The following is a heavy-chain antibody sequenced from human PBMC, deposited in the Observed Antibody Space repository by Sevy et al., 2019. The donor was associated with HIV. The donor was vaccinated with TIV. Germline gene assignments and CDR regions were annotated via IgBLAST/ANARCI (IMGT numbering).Heavy chain of an antibody. J-gene: IGHJ4*02. CDR2: FDPEDGEK. V-gene: IGHV1-24*01. Sequence: ASVKVSCKVSGYTLTKLSMHWVRQAPGKRPEWMGTFDPEDGEKIYARKFQGRVTMTEDTSTDTAYMALSSLRSEDTAVYYCATTKDYYESSGSPFDDGGQGTLVTVSS. CDR3: ATTKDYYESSGSPFDD. CDR1: GYTLTKLS. D-gene: IGHD3-22*01.